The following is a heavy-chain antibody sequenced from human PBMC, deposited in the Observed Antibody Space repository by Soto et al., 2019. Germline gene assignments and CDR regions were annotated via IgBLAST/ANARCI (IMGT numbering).Heavy chain of an antibody. CDR3: AKGDYYGSGSYPEFDY. J-gene: IGHJ4*02. D-gene: IGHD3-10*01. CDR2: ISYDGSNK. Sequence: QVQLVESGGGVVQPGRSLRLSCAASGFTFSSYGMHWVRQAPGKGLEWVAVISYDGSNKYYADYVKGRFTISRDNSKNPLYLQMNSLRAEDTAVYYCAKGDYYGSGSYPEFDYWGQGTLVTVSS. CDR1: GFTFSSYG. V-gene: IGHV3-30*18.